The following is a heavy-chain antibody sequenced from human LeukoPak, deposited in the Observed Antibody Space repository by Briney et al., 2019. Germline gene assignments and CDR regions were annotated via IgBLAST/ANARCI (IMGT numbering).Heavy chain of an antibody. Sequence: GRSLRLSCAASGFTFSSYGMHWVRQAPGKGLEWVAVIWYDGSNKYYADYVKGRFTISRDNSKNTLYLQMNSLRAEDTAVYYCARGGRGKYYFDYWGQGTLVTVSS. CDR3: ARGGRGKYYFDY. V-gene: IGHV3-33*01. J-gene: IGHJ4*02. CDR2: IWYDGSNK. CDR1: GFTFSSYG. D-gene: IGHD3-16*01.